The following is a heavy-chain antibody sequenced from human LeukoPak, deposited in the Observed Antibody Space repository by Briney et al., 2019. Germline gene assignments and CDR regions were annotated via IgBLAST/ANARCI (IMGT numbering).Heavy chain of an antibody. CDR3: ARDRTPWELYLDY. J-gene: IGHJ4*02. Sequence: GGSLRLSCAASGFTFSSYWMSWVRQAPGKGLEWVANIKQDGSEKYYVDSVKGRFTISRDNAKNSLYLQMNSLRAEDTAVYYCARDRTPWELYLDYWGQGTLVTVSS. CDR1: GFTFSSYW. V-gene: IGHV3-7*01. CDR2: IKQDGSEK. D-gene: IGHD1-26*01.